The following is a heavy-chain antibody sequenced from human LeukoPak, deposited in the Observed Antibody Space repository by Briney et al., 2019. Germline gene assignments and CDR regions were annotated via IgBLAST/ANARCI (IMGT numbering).Heavy chain of an antibody. D-gene: IGHD3-10*01. J-gene: IGHJ4*02. CDR3: ARGRHYGSGSYYSPPYFDY. Sequence: GGSLRLSCAASGFTFSGNWMTWVRQAPGKGLEWVANINHVGGDKYYVDSVKGRFTISRDNAKNSLYLQMNSLRAEDTAVYYCARGRHYGSGSYYSPPYFDYWGQGTLVTVSS. CDR2: INHVGGDK. V-gene: IGHV3-7*01. CDR1: GFTFSGNW.